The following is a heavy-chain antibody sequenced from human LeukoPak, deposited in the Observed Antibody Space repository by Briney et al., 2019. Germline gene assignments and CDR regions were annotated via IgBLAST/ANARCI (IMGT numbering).Heavy chain of an antibody. V-gene: IGHV1-2*02. J-gene: IGHJ5*02. D-gene: IGHD3-22*01. CDR1: GYTFTGYY. CDR2: INPNSGGT. CDR3: ARARSPTTYYYDSSGYFDSFDP. Sequence: GASVKVSCKASGYTFTGYYMHWVRQAPGQGLEWMGWINPNSGGTNYAQKFQGRVTMTRDTSISTAYMELSRLRSDDTAVYYCARARSPTTYYYDSSGYFDSFDPWGQGTPVTVSS.